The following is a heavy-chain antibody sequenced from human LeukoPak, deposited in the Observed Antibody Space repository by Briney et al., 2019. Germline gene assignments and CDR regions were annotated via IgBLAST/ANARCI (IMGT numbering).Heavy chain of an antibody. V-gene: IGHV1-46*01. CDR3: ATVIGCSSTSCYYSFDY. Sequence: APVKVSCKAPGYTFTSYSIHWVRQAPGQGLEWMGIINPSGGSASYAQKFQGRVTMTEDTSTDTAYMELSSLRPEDTAVYYCATVIGCSSTSCYYSFDYWGQGTLVTVSS. CDR1: GYTFTSYS. D-gene: IGHD2-2*01. CDR2: INPSGGSA. J-gene: IGHJ4*02.